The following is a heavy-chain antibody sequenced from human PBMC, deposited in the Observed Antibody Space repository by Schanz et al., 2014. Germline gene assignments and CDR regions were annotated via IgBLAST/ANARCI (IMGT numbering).Heavy chain of an antibody. CDR3: AKGRFGELSAFDI. Sequence: DVQLLESGGGLVQPGGSLRLSCAASGFTFSSNSMNWVRQAPGKGLEWVSYIGNGGVTIYYADSVKGRFTISRDNSKNSLYLQMNSLRAEDTAVYYCAKGRFGELSAFDIWGQGTMVTVSS. D-gene: IGHD3-10*01. CDR1: GFTFSSNS. J-gene: IGHJ3*02. V-gene: IGHV3-48*04. CDR2: IGNGGVTI.